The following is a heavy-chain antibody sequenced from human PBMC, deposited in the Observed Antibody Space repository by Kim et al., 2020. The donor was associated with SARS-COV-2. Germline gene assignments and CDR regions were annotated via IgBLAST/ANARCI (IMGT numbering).Heavy chain of an antibody. CDR2: IWYDGSNK. J-gene: IGHJ3*02. D-gene: IGHD2-15*01. V-gene: IGHV3-33*01. CDR1: GFTFSSYG. Sequence: GGSLRLSCAASGFTFSSYGMHWVRQAPGKGLEWVAVIWYDGSNKYYADSVKGRFTISRDNSKNTLYLQMNSLRAEDTAVYYCARASHCSGEGCDAFDIWGQGTMVTVSS. CDR3: ARASHCSGEGCDAFDI.